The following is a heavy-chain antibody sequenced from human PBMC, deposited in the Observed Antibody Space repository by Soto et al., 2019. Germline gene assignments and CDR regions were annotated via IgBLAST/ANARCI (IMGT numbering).Heavy chain of an antibody. CDR1: TYA. J-gene: IGHJ4*02. CDR2: ISGSGGST. D-gene: IGHD1-26*01. CDR3: AKPAISGSYRGHYVDD. Sequence: TYAMTWLAQAPGKGLEWVSAISGSGGSTYYVDSVKGRFTISRDNSKNTLYLQMNSLRAEDTAVYYCAKPAISGSYRGHYVDDWGQGTLATVSS. V-gene: IGHV3-23*01.